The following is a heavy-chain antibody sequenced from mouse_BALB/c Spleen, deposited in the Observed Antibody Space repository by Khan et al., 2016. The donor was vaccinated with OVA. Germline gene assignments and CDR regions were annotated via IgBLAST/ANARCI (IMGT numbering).Heavy chain of an antibody. CDR3: ARSYFYGYYFDQ. Sequence: EVQRVESGGGLVQPGGSRKLSCAASGFTFSSFGMHWVRQDPEKGLEWVAYISGDSNTIYYVDTVKGRFTISRDNPKNTLFLQMTSLRSEDTAMYSCARSYFYGYYFDQWGQGTTLTVSS. CDR2: ISGDSNTI. V-gene: IGHV5-17*02. CDR1: GFTFSSFG. J-gene: IGHJ2*01. D-gene: IGHD1-1*01.